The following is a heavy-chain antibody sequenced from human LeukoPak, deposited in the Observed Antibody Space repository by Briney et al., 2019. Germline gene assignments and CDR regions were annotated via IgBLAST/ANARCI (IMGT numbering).Heavy chain of an antibody. CDR3: ARDLNGGKDF. D-gene: IGHD4-23*01. CDR2: IYYTGSS. Sequence: PSETLSLTCTVSGGSVSDYYWSWIRQSPGKGLEWIGYIYYTGSSSYNPSLRSRVTISADTSKHQFSLKLSSVTAADTAVYYCARDLNGGKDFWGQGTLVTVSS. J-gene: IGHJ4*02. CDR1: GGSVSDYY. V-gene: IGHV4-59*02.